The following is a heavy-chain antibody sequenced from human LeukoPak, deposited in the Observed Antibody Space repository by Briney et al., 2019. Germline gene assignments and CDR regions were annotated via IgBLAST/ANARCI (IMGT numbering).Heavy chain of an antibody. V-gene: IGHV4-34*01. Sequence: SETLSLTCAVYGGSFSGYYWSWIRQPPGKGLEWIGYIYYSGNTNYNPSLKSRVTISVDTSKNQFSLKLSSVTAADTAVYYCARHVGCYDILTGYYYYYCYMDVWGKGTTVTISS. CDR2: IYYSGNT. J-gene: IGHJ6*03. CDR1: GGSFSGYY. CDR3: ARHVGCYDILTGYYYYYCYMDV. D-gene: IGHD3-9*01.